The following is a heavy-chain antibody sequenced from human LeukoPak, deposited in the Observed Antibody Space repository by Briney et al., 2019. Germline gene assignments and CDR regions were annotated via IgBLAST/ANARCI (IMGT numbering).Heavy chain of an antibody. CDR2: MNPNSGYT. J-gene: IGHJ4*02. V-gene: IGHV1-8*03. D-gene: IGHD6-19*01. Sequence: ASVTVSCKASGYTFTTYDINWVRQATGQGLEWMGWMNPNSGYTGYAQKFQGRVTITRDTSISTAYMELSSLRSEDTAVYYCARHSSGWSGGDYWGQGTLVTVSS. CDR1: GYTFTTYD. CDR3: ARHSSGWSGGDY.